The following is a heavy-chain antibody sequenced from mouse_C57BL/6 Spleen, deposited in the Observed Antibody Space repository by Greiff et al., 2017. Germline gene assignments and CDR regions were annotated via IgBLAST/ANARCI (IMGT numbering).Heavy chain of an antibody. CDR2: IYPGDGDT. CDR1: GYAFSSSW. V-gene: IGHV1-82*01. CDR3: ARGGTGLFAY. D-gene: IGHD4-1*01. Sequence: QVQLQQSGPELVKPGASVKISCKASGYAFSSSWMNWVKQRPGKGLEWIGRIYPGDGDTNYNGKFKGKATLTADKSSSTAYMQLSSLTSEDSAVYFCARGGTGLFAYWAKGLWSLSLQ. J-gene: IGHJ3*01.